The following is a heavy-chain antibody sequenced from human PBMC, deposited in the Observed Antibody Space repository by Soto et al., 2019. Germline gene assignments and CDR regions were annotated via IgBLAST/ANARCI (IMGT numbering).Heavy chain of an antibody. CDR1: GFTFSSYA. CDR3: ASDRSRVVVAPGY. Sequence: GWSLRLSCAASGFTFSSYAMHWVRQAPGKGLEWVAFISYDGSDEYYADSVKGRFTISRDNSKNTLYLQVNSLRIEDTAVYYCASDRSRVVVAPGYWGQGTMGTVSS. V-gene: IGHV3-30-3*01. J-gene: IGHJ4*02. D-gene: IGHD2-15*01. CDR2: ISYDGSDE.